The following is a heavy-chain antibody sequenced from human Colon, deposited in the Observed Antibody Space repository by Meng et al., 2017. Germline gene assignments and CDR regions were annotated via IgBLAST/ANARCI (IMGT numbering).Heavy chain of an antibody. CDR3: AKDRASDDCAVYDNFDS. J-gene: IGHJ4*02. CDR1: EFTFGNYA. D-gene: IGHD2-21*01. V-gene: IGHV3-23*01. Sequence: GESLKISCAASEFTFGNYAMSWVRQAPGKGLEWVSGINCNGGGTYYADSVKGRFTISRDNSKNTFSLQMSRLRADDTGVYYCAKDRASDDCAVYDNFDSWGQGTLVTVSS. CDR2: INCNGGGT.